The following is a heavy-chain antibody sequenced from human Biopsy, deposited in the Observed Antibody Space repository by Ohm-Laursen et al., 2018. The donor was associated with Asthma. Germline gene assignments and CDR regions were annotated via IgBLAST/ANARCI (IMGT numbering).Heavy chain of an antibody. CDR1: GFTFSSYG. Sequence: SLRLSCAASGFTFSSYGMHWVRQAPGKGLAWVAVISYDGSNKYYAGSVKGRFTISRDNSKNTLDLQMNSLREEDTAVYYCVGDGTDDAFDIWGQGTVVSVSS. J-gene: IGHJ3*02. CDR3: VGDGTDDAFDI. V-gene: IGHV3-30*03. CDR2: ISYDGSNK. D-gene: IGHD1-1*01.